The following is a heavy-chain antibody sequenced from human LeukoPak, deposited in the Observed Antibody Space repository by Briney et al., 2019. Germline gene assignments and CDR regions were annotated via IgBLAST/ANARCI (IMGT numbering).Heavy chain of an antibody. Sequence: TGGSLRLSCAASGFTFSSYSMNWVRQAPGKGLEWVSSISSSSSYIYYADSVKGRFTISRDNAKNSLYLQMSSLRAEDTAVYYCARDYSSGYYYHWGQGTLVTVSS. J-gene: IGHJ5*02. CDR1: GFTFSSYS. CDR3: ARDYSSGYYYH. CDR2: ISSSSSYI. V-gene: IGHV3-21*01. D-gene: IGHD3-22*01.